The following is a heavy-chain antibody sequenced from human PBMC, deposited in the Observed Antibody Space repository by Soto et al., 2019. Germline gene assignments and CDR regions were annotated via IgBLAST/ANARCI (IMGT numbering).Heavy chain of an antibody. J-gene: IGHJ4*02. D-gene: IGHD6-25*01. CDR3: ATAARLLDY. V-gene: IGHV3-23*01. Sequence: GETLRLSCAASGFTSISYAMSWVRQAPGKGLEWVSSLSASGGGTYYAESVKGRFTISRDNSKNPLYLQMNSLRADETAVYYCATAARLLDYWGQGALGTVSS. CDR2: LSASGGGT. CDR1: GFTSISYA.